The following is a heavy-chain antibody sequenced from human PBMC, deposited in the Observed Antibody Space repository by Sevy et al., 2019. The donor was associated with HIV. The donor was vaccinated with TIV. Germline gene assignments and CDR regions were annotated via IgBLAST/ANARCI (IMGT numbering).Heavy chain of an antibody. CDR1: GYSFTSYG. CDR2: ISAYNGNT. J-gene: IGHJ4*02. CDR3: AFTRVVLGVVMTSFFFDY. D-gene: IGHD3-3*01. V-gene: IGHV1-18*01. Sequence: ASVKVSCQASGYSFTSYGITWVRQAPGQGLEWMGWISAYNGNTNYERDFQGRLTMTTDTSTSTVFMDLRSLGSDDTGVYYCAFTRVVLGVVMTSFFFDYWGQGTPVTVSS.